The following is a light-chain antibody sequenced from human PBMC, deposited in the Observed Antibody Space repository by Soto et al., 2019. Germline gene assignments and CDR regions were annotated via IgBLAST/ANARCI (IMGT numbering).Light chain of an antibody. Sequence: NFMLTQPHSVSESPGKTVTISCTRSSGSIANNYVQWYQQRPGSAPTTVIYANKLRPSGGPGRFSGSTDGSANSASLTISGLQTEDEADYYCQSYGADCVIFGGGTKVTV. V-gene: IGLV6-57*04. CDR1: SGSIANNY. CDR3: QSYGADCVI. CDR2: ANK. J-gene: IGLJ2*01.